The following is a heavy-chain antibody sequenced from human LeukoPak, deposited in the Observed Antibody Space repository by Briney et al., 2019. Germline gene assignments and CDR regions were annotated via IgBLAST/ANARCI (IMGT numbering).Heavy chain of an antibody. J-gene: IGHJ5*02. CDR2: INPNSGGT. V-gene: IGHV1-2*02. Sequence: ASVKVSCKASGYTFTGYYMHWARQAPGQGLEWMGWINPNSGGTNYAQKFQGRVTMTRDTSISTAYMELSRLRSDDTAVYYCAREKVLCSSTSCPKRNWFDPWGQGTLVTVSS. CDR1: GYTFTGYY. CDR3: AREKVLCSSTSCPKRNWFDP. D-gene: IGHD2-2*01.